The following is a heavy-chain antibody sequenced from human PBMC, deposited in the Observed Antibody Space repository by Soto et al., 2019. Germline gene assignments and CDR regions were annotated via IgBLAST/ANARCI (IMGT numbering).Heavy chain of an antibody. CDR1: GFTFSLYA. V-gene: IGHV3-30-3*01. D-gene: IGHD4-17*01. CDR3: ARALPYGLYEYYFDY. CDR2: ISYDGSRK. Sequence: QVHLQESGGGVVQPGRSLRLSCDASGFTFSLYAMHWLRQAPGRGLEWVALISYDGSRKSFADSVQGRFTISRDNSKNALFLQMDSLRPDDTAIYYCARALPYGLYEYYFDYWGQGTLITVSS. J-gene: IGHJ4*02.